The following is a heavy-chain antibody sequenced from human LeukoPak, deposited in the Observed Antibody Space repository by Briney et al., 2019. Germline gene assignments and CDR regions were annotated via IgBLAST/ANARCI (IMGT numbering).Heavy chain of an antibody. D-gene: IGHD1-26*01. Sequence: GGSLRLSCAASGLSFSSFAMSWVRQGPARGLEWVSSIRGNGETFYADSVKGRFTLSSDSSRNTVYFQLNNLRVEDTAIYYCARVGLVYSGSYYGAFDIWGQGTMVTVSS. CDR1: GLSFSSFA. V-gene: IGHV3-23*01. CDR2: IRGNGET. CDR3: ARVGLVYSGSYYGAFDI. J-gene: IGHJ3*02.